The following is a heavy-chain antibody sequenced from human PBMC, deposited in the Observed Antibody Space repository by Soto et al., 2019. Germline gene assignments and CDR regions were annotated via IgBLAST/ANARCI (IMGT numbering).Heavy chain of an antibody. V-gene: IGHV1-69*13. J-gene: IGHJ5*02. CDR1: GGTFSSYA. D-gene: IGHD6-6*01. CDR3: ARALGDDGSSSSLHWFDP. CDR2: IIPIFGTA. Sequence: GASVKVSCKASGGTFSSYAISWVRQAPGQGLEWMGGIIPIFGTANYAQKFQGRVTITADESTSTAYMELSSLRSEDTAVYYCARALGDDGSSSSLHWFDPWGQGTLVTVSS.